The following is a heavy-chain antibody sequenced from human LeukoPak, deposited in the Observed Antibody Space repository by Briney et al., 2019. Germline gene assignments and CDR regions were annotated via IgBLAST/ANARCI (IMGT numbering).Heavy chain of an antibody. Sequence: SETLSLTCTVSGGSISSYYWSWIRQPARKGLEWIGRIYTRGSTNYNPSLKSRVTMSADMSKNQFSLRLSSVTAADAAVYYCAGEGHYYDSTGYYYGGEDYWGQGTLVTVSS. V-gene: IGHV4-4*07. CDR2: IYTRGST. J-gene: IGHJ4*02. CDR3: AGEGHYYDSTGYYYGGEDY. D-gene: IGHD3-22*01. CDR1: GGSISSYY.